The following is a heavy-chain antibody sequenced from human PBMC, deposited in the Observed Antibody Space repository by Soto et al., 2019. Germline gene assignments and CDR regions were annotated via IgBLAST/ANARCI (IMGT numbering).Heavy chain of an antibody. CDR3: AKLEGLATISYYFDF. Sequence: QLQLQESGPGLVKPSETLSLTCSVSDDSINSDKYYWGWIRQPPGKGLEWIGSIYYRGNAYYNPSLQTRGTISPDKSRSQFSLKLNSVTAADSAVYFCAKLEGLATISYYFDFWGPGALVTVSS. V-gene: IGHV4-39*01. CDR2: IYYRGNA. J-gene: IGHJ4*02. D-gene: IGHD3-9*01. CDR1: DDSINSDKYY.